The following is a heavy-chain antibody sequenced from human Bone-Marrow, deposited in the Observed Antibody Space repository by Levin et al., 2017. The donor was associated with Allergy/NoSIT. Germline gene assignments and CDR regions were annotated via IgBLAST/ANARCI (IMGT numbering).Heavy chain of an antibody. CDR3: ARHKDYGGNGYYYYGRDV. CDR2: VSWNSGTK. J-gene: IGHJ6*04. D-gene: IGHD4-23*01. Sequence: GGSLRLSCAASGFTFTDYAIHWIRQAPGRGLEWVSGVSWNSGTKGYADSVKGRFTISRDNAKNSLFLQMNSLRTEDTALYFCARHKDYGGNGYYYYGRDVWGKGTTVTVSS. V-gene: IGHV3-9*01. CDR1: GFTFTDYA.